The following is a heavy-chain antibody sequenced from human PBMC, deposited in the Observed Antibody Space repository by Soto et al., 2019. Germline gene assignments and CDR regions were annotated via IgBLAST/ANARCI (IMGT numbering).Heavy chain of an antibody. CDR1: GYTFTSYA. Sequence: ASVKVSCKASGYTFTSYAMHWVRQAPGQRLEWMGWINAGNGNTKYSQKFQGRVTITRDTSASTAYMELSSLRSEDTAVYYCARDVLRKGYYYYGMDVWGQGTTVTVSS. CDR3: ARDVLRKGYYYYGMDV. CDR2: INAGNGNT. V-gene: IGHV1-3*01. J-gene: IGHJ6*02.